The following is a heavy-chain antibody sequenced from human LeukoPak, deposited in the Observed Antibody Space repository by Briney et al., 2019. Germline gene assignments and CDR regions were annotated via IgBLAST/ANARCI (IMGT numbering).Heavy chain of an antibody. D-gene: IGHD3-10*01. J-gene: IGHJ4*02. CDR2: FDPEDGET. CDR1: GYTLTELS. Sequence: ASVKVSCKVSGYTLTELSMHWVRQAPGKGLEWMGGFDPEDGETVYAQKFQGRVTMTEDTSTDTAYMELSSLRSEDTAVYYCARHYYGSGTDYYFDYWGQGTLVTVSS. CDR3: ARHYYGSGTDYYFDY. V-gene: IGHV1-24*01.